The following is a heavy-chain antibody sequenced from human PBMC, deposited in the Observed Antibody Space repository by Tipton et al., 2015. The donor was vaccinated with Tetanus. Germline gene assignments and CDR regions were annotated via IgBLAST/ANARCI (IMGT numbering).Heavy chain of an antibody. J-gene: IGHJ4*02. D-gene: IGHD5-12*01. CDR3: ARVRRGATTDLDY. CDR2: IYAPGIT. Sequence: TLSLTCTVSGGPITSNYWTWIRQPAGKGLEWIGRIYAPGITNYNPSLKSRVSMSVDTAKNQVSLRLSSVTAADTAVYYCARVRRGATTDLDYWGQGTLVTVSS. CDR1: GGPITSNY. V-gene: IGHV4-4*07.